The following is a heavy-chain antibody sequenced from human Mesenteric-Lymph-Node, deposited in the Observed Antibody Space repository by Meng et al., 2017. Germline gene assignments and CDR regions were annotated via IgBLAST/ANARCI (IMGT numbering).Heavy chain of an antibody. CDR3: ARGGYYYVSSGFYGMDV. J-gene: IGHJ6*02. Sequence: SETLSLTCTVSGGSISSGNYYWSWIRQPAGKGLEWIGRIHTSGSTNYSPSLKSRVSTSLDTSKSQFSLSLSSVTVADTTVYYCARGGYYYVSSGFYGMDVWGQGTTVTVSS. CDR1: GGSISSGNYY. V-gene: IGHV4-61*02. CDR2: IHTSGST. D-gene: IGHD3-22*01.